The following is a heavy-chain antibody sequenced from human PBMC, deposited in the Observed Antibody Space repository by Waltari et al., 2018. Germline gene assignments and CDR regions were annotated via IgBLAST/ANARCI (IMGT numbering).Heavy chain of an antibody. Sequence: ELQLVESGGGCVHPGGSLTLSCASSRLTFSDHYMDWVRQATGKGMEWVGRTRNKANSYTTEYAASVKGRFTVSRDEARDSLYLQMTSLKTEDTAVYYCARGYHSFDVWGQGTMVTVSS. CDR1: RLTFSDHY. D-gene: IGHD1-20*01. CDR2: TRNKANSYTT. J-gene: IGHJ3*01. V-gene: IGHV3-72*01. CDR3: ARGYHSFDV.